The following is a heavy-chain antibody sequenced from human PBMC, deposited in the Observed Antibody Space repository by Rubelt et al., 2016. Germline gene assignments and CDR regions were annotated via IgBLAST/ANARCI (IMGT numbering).Heavy chain of an antibody. CDR3: ARGRGITVTGKEDYFDY. Sequence: GGGVAQPGGSLRLSCAASGFTFSSYGMHWVRQAPGKGLEWVAFIRNDGSNEYYADSVKGRCTISRDNSKNTLYVQMNSLRPEDTAVYYCARGRGITVTGKEDYFDYWGQGTLVTVSS. J-gene: IGHJ4*02. V-gene: IGHV3-30*02. CDR1: GFTFSSYG. D-gene: IGHD6-19*01. CDR2: IRNDGSNE.